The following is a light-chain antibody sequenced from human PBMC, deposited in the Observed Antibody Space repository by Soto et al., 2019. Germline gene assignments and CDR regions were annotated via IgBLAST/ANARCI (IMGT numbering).Light chain of an antibody. Sequence: QSVLTQSPSASASLGASVKLTCTLSSGHSSYTIAWHQQLPQKGPRYLMKLNSDGSHRKGDGIPDRFSGSSSGAERYLTISSLQSEDEADYYCQTWGTGIQVFGGGTKVTVL. J-gene: IGLJ2*01. CDR1: SGHSSYT. CDR3: QTWGTGIQV. V-gene: IGLV4-69*01. CDR2: LNSDGSH.